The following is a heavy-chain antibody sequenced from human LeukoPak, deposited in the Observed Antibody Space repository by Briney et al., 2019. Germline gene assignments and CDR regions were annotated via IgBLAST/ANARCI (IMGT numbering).Heavy chain of an antibody. CDR3: ARGRWTMVRGVILTPIDY. Sequence: GGSLRLSCAASGFTFSSYSMNWVRQAPGKGLEWVSSISSSSSYIYYADSVKGRFTISRDNAKNSLYLQMNSPRAEDTAVYYCARGRWTMVRGVILTPIDYWGQGTLVTVSS. D-gene: IGHD3-10*01. V-gene: IGHV3-21*01. CDR1: GFTFSSYS. J-gene: IGHJ4*02. CDR2: ISSSSSYI.